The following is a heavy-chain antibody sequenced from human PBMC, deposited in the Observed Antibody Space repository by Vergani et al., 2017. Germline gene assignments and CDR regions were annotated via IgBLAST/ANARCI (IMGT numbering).Heavy chain of an antibody. CDR3: ARESQGIDY. CDR2: ISYDGSNK. V-gene: IGHV3-30*03. CDR1: GFTFSSYG. Sequence: QVQLVESGGGVVQPGRSLRLSCVASGFTFSSYGMHWVRQAPGKGLEWVAVISYDGSNKYYADSVKGRFTISRDNSKNTLYLQMNSLRAEDTAVYYCARESQGIDYWGQGTLVTVSS. J-gene: IGHJ4*02.